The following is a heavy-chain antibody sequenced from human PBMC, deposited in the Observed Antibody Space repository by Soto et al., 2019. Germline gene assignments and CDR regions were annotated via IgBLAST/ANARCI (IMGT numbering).Heavy chain of an antibody. V-gene: IGHV3-9*01. CDR2: ISWNSCDR. D-gene: IGHD6-13*01. CDR3: AKGSTGYSSTWFKD. Sequence: EVQLVESGGGLVQPGTSLRLSCAASGFTFDDYAMHWVRQGPGKGLEWVSGISWNSCDRDYADSVKGRFTISRDNAKNSLYLQMNSLRTEDTALYYCAKGSTGYSSTWFKDWGQGTLVTVSS. CDR1: GFTFDDYA. J-gene: IGHJ4*02.